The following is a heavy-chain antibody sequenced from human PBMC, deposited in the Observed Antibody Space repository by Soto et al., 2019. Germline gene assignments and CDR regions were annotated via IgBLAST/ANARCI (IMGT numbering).Heavy chain of an antibody. CDR2: IKSKTDGGTT. Sequence: GGSLRLSCAASGFTFSNAWMSWVRQAPGKGLEWVGRIKSKTDGGTTDYAAPVKGRFTISRDDSKNTLYLQMNSLKTEDTAVYYCTTEELRDYDFWSGSGYYMDVWGKGTTVTVSS. V-gene: IGHV3-15*01. CDR1: GFTFSNAW. CDR3: TTEELRDYDFWSGSGYYMDV. J-gene: IGHJ6*03. D-gene: IGHD3-3*01.